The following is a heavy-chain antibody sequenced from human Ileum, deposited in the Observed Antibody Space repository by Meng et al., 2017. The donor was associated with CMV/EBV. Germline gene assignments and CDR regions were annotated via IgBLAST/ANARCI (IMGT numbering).Heavy chain of an antibody. D-gene: IGHD6-6*01. Sequence: VESGGGLVQPGGSLRLSCAASGFIVSGIYIGWVRQAPGTGLEWVSILYSGGTTYYADSVEGRFTISRDNSKNTLYLQMNNLRVEDTAVYHCARLADISSSPFEYWCQGTLVTVSS. CDR2: LYSGGTT. CDR3: ARLADISSSPFEY. CDR1: GFIVSGIY. J-gene: IGHJ4*02. V-gene: IGHV3-66*01.